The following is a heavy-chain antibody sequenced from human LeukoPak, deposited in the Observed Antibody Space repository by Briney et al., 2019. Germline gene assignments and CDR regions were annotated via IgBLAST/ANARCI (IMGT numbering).Heavy chain of an antibody. CDR2: ISYDGSNK. CDR3: AKDLGDSGPTPDSDY. D-gene: IGHD1-26*01. Sequence: GGSLRLSCAASGFTFSSYWMSWVRQAPGKGLEWVAVISYDGSNKYYADSVKGRFTISRDNSKNTLYLQMNSLRAEDTSMYYCAKDLGDSGPTPDSDYWGQGTLVTVSS. CDR1: GFTFSSYW. J-gene: IGHJ4*02. V-gene: IGHV3-30*18.